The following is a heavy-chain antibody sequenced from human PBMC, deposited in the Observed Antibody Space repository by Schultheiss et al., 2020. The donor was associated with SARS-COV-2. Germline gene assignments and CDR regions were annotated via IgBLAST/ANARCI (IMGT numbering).Heavy chain of an antibody. CDR3: AKDYGSSGKLYYFDF. CDR1: GITFDDYA. V-gene: IGHV3-43*01. Sequence: GESLKISCAASGITFDDYAMHWVRQPPGRGLEWVSLVSWDGRNTYYADSVKGRFTISRDNSRNSLYLQMNSLTTEDTALYYCAKDYGSSGKLYYFDFWGQGTLVTVSS. CDR2: VSWDGRNT. D-gene: IGHD6-19*01. J-gene: IGHJ4*02.